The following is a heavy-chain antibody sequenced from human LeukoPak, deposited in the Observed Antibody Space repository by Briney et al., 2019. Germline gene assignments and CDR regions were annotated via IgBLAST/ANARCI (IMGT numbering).Heavy chain of an antibody. CDR3: AKMSDILTGYWAFSAFDI. D-gene: IGHD3-9*01. V-gene: IGHV3-23*01. Sequence: GGSLRLSCAASGFTFSSYAMSWVRQAPGKGLEWVSAISGSGGSTYYADSVKGRFTISRDNSKNTLYLQMNSLRAEDTAVYYCAKMSDILTGYWAFSAFDIWGQGTMVTVSS. CDR1: GFTFSSYA. J-gene: IGHJ3*02. CDR2: ISGSGGST.